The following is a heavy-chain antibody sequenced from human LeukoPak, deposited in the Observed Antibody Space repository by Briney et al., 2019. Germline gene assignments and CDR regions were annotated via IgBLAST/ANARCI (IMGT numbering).Heavy chain of an antibody. J-gene: IGHJ4*02. Sequence: GGSLRLSCAASGFTFSSYAMHWVRQAPGKGLEWVAVISYDGSNKYYADSVKGRFTISRDNSKNTLYLQMNSLRAEDTAVYYCAKGPLDYWGQGTLVTVSS. CDR3: AKGPLDY. CDR1: GFTFSSYA. V-gene: IGHV3-30-3*01. CDR2: ISYDGSNK.